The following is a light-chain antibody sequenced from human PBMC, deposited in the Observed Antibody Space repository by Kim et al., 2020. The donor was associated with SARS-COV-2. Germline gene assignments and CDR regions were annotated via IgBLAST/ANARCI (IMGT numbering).Light chain of an antibody. CDR2: AVN. Sequence: SIRTSCTATSSDIGDQNDFHLYQLPRGKAPTRIIDAVNKRPSGVSNRFCGSKFGNAASLTISGLQAEDAADYYCSSYTRRGTLYVIFGGGTQLTVL. CDR3: SSYTRRGTLYVI. V-gene: IGLV2-14*03. J-gene: IGLJ2*01. CDR1: SSDIGDQND.